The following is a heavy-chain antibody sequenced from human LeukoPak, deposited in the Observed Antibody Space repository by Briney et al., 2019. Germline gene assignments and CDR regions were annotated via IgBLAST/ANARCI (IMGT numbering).Heavy chain of an antibody. V-gene: IGHV4-59*01. CDR3: ARGPWGYYGSGSYSSYWFDP. CDR2: IYYSGST. J-gene: IGHJ5*02. Sequence: PSETLSLTCTVSGGSISSYYWSWIRQPPGKGLEWIGYIYYSGSTNYNPSLKSRVTISVDTSKNRFSLKLSSVTAADTAVYYCARGPWGYYGSGSYSSYWFDPWGQGTLVTVSS. D-gene: IGHD3-10*01. CDR1: GGSISSYY.